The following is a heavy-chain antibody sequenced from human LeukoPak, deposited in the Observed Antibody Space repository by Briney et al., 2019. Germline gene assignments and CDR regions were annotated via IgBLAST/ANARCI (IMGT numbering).Heavy chain of an antibody. V-gene: IGHV5-10-1*01. J-gene: IGHJ4*02. Sequence: GESLKISCKGSGYSFTNYWITWVRQMPGKGLEWMGRIDPSDSYTNYSPSFQGHVTISADKSISTAYLQWSSLKASDTAMYYCARYDISAYRDDYWSQGTLVTVYS. CDR3: ARYDISAYRDDY. CDR2: IDPSDSYT. D-gene: IGHD3-22*01. CDR1: GYSFTNYW.